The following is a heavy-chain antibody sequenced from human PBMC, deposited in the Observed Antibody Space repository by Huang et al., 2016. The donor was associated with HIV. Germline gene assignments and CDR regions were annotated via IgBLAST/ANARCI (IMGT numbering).Heavy chain of an antibody. Sequence: QVHLVQSGAEVKQPGASVKVSCKASGYTFTDYYIHWLRQAPGQGLEWMGWINPNSGGTNYAQKFQGRVTMTTDTSISTAYMDLIRLKSDDTAVYHCARQRTTYYYDSSGYRGEFDQWVQGTLVTVSS. CDR1: GYTFTDYY. CDR2: INPNSGGT. V-gene: IGHV1-2*02. CDR3: ARQRTTYYYDSSGYRGEFDQ. D-gene: IGHD3-22*01. J-gene: IGHJ4*02.